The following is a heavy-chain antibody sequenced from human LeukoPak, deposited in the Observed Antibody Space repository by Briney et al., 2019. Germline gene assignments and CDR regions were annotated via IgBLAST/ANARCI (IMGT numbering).Heavy chain of an antibody. CDR3: ASLHYYDSSGYYYLDYGMDV. Sequence: PGGSLRLSCAASGFTFSNYNMNWVRQAPGKGLEWVSSISSSSSYIYYADSVKGRFTISRDNAKNSLYLQMNSLRAEDMAVYYCASLHYYDSSGYYYLDYGMDVWGQGTTVTVSS. D-gene: IGHD3-22*01. CDR2: ISSSSSYI. CDR1: GFTFSNYN. V-gene: IGHV3-21*01. J-gene: IGHJ6*02.